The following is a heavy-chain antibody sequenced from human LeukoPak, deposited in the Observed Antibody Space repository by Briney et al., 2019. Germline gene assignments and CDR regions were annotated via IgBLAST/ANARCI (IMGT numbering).Heavy chain of an antibody. J-gene: IGHJ3*02. D-gene: IGHD5-24*01. Sequence: SETLSLTCAVYGESFIGYYWTWIRQPPGKGLEWIGEIDHSGSTNYNPSLKSRVIISVDTSKNQFSLKLSSVTAADTAVYYCARAPDGRWLQFGAFDIWGQGTMVTVSS. CDR2: IDHSGST. V-gene: IGHV4-34*01. CDR1: GESFIGYY. CDR3: ARAPDGRWLQFGAFDI.